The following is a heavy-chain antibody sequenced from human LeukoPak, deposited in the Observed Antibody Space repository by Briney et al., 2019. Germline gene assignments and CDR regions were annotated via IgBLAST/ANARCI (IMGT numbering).Heavy chain of an antibody. J-gene: IGHJ6*02. V-gene: IGHV3-9*01. CDR3: ARGGSYRAPDYNYYYGMDV. CDR1: GLTFDDSA. D-gene: IGHD3-16*02. CDR2: VNRSGGTV. Sequence: GGSLILYCAASGLTFDDSAMHWVRPVPGKGVEWVSGVNRSGGTVGYADSVKGRFTISRDNAKNSLYLQMSSLRADDTALYYCARGGSYRAPDYNYYYGMDVWGQRTTVTLSS.